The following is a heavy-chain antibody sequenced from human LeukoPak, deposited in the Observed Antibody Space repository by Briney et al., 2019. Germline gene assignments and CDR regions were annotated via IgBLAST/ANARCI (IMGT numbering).Heavy chain of an antibody. V-gene: IGHV3-30*02. CDR2: IRYDGSNK. D-gene: IGHD3-10*01. CDR1: GFTFSSYG. CDR3: AKRGSGSYSSAYVDY. J-gene: IGHJ4*02. Sequence: GSLRLSCAASGFTFSSYGMHWVRQAPGKGLEWVAFIRYDGSNKYYADSVKGRFTISRDNSKNTLYLQMNSLRAEDTAVYYCAKRGSGSYSSAYVDYWGQGTLVTVSS.